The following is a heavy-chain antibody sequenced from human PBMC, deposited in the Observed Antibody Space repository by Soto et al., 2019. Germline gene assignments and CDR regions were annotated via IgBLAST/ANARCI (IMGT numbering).Heavy chain of an antibody. J-gene: IGHJ6*02. V-gene: IGHV4-59*01. CDR3: ARTEASSWSFFYYGRDV. D-gene: IGHD6-13*01. CDR2: VYYSDGT. CDR1: GGPIGSYY. Sequence: QVQLQESGPGLVKPSETLSLTCTVSGGPIGSYYWSWIRQSPGKGLEWIGCVYYSDGTNYNPSLKIGVTFSRDSSKNQFSLRLTSVTAADTAVYYCARTEASSWSFFYYGRDVWAQGTTVAVSS.